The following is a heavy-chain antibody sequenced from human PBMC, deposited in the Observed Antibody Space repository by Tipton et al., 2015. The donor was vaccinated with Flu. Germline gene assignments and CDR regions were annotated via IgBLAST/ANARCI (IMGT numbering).Heavy chain of an antibody. J-gene: IGHJ4*02. CDR3: ARLENYFDTSGFDY. V-gene: IGHV3-74*01. Sequence: SLRLSCAASGFTFSTYWMHWVRLVPGEGLVWVSRINSDGTTTTYADSVKGRFTISRDNAKNTLYLQIDSLRAEDTAVYYCARLENYFDTSGFDYWGQGILVTVSS. D-gene: IGHD3-22*01. CDR1: GFTFSTYW. CDR2: INSDGTTT.